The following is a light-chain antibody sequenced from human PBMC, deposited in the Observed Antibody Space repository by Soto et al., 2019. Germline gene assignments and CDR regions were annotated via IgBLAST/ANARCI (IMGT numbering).Light chain of an antibody. V-gene: IGKV3-15*01. CDR3: QQYNNWPPDRT. J-gene: IGKJ1*01. CDR1: RRVGSN. Sequence: EIVMTHSPATLSVSPGDRAALSCRPGRRVGSNLAWYQQKPGQAPRPLIYGASTRATGIPARFSGSGSGTEFTLTISSLQSEDFAIYFCQQYNNWPPDRTFGQGTKVEIK. CDR2: GAS.